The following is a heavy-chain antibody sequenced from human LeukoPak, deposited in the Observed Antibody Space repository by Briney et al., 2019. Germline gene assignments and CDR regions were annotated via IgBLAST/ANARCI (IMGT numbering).Heavy chain of an antibody. V-gene: IGHV3-7*01. D-gene: IGHD1-26*01. CDR3: ARGGRATQGAFDI. J-gene: IGHJ3*02. CDR2: IKQDGSEK. CDR1: GFTFSSYW. Sequence: GGSLRLSCAASGFTFSSYWMSWVRQAPGKGLEWVANIKQDGSEKYYVDSVRGRFTISRDNAKNSLYLQMNSLRAEDTAVYYCARGGRATQGAFDIWGQGTMVTVSS.